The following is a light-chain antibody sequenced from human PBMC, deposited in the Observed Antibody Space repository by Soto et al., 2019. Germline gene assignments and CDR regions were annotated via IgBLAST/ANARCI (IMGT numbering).Light chain of an antibody. V-gene: IGLV2-14*03. Sequence: QSALTQPASVSGSPGQSITISCTGTSSDVGGYNYVSWYQRHPGKAPKLMIFDVSNRPSGVSNRFSGSKSANTASLTISGLQAEDEADYFCSSCTSSTTPYVFGTGTKVTVL. CDR1: SSDVGGYNY. J-gene: IGLJ1*01. CDR2: DVS. CDR3: SSCTSSTTPYV.